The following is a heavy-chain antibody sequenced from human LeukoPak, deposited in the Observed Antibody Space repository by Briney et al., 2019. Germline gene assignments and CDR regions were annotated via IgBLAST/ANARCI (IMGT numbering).Heavy chain of an antibody. CDR2: IYYSGST. D-gene: IGHD3-22*01. CDR3: VRWDYYDSSGYFDY. CDR1: GGSISSYY. J-gene: IGHJ4*02. Sequence: SETLSLTCTVSGGSISSYYWSWIRQPPGKGLEWIGYIYYSGSTNYNPSLKSRVTISVDTSKNQFSLKLSSVTAADTAVYYCVRWDYYDSSGYFDYWGEGTLVTVSS. V-gene: IGHV4-59*01.